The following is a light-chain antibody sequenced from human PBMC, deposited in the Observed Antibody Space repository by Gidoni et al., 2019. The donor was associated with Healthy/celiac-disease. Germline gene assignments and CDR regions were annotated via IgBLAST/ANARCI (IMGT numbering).Light chain of an antibody. CDR1: QSVSSC. Sequence: EILLTQSPATLSLSPGERATLSCRASQSVSSCLAWYPQKPGQAPRLLIYDASNRATGIPARFSGSGSGTDFTLTISSLEPEDFAVYYCQQRRNWPPFTFGPGTKVDIK. J-gene: IGKJ3*01. V-gene: IGKV3-11*01. CDR2: DAS. CDR3: QQRRNWPPFT.